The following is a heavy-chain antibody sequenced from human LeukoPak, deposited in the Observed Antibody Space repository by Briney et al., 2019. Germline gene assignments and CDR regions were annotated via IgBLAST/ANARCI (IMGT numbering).Heavy chain of an antibody. Sequence: GGSLRLSCAASGFTFSSYSMNWVRQAPGKGLEWVSSISSSSSYIYYADSVKGRFTISRDNAKNSLYLQMNSLRAEDTAVYYCAKTFPPNYYDSSGYSTAWGQGTLVTVSS. D-gene: IGHD3-22*01. J-gene: IGHJ4*02. V-gene: IGHV3-21*04. CDR3: AKTFPPNYYDSSGYSTA. CDR1: GFTFSSYS. CDR2: ISSSSSYI.